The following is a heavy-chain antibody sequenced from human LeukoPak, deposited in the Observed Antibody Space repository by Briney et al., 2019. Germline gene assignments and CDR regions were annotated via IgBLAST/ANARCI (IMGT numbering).Heavy chain of an antibody. CDR3: AKHFYDSSGYPLYYYYMDV. V-gene: IGHV3-23*01. J-gene: IGHJ6*03. CDR2: VSGSGDST. Sequence: AGRSLRLSCAASAFTFSSYAMHWVRQAPGKGLEWVSAVSGSGDSTYYADSVKGRFTISRDNSKNTLYLQMNSLRAEDTAVYYCAKHFYDSSGYPLYYYYMDVWGKGTTVTISS. CDR1: AFTFSSYA. D-gene: IGHD3-22*01.